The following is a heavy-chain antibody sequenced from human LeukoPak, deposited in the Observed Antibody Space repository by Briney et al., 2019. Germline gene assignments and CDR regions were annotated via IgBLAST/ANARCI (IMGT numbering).Heavy chain of an antibody. CDR3: AKDREAIWSY. CDR2: ISGSGGST. CDR1: GFTFSSYW. D-gene: IGHD3-3*01. Sequence: GGSLRLSCAASGFTFSSYWMHWVRQAPGKGLEWVSTISGSGGSTYYADSVKGRFTISRDNSKNTLYLQMNSLRAEDTAVYYCAKDREAIWSYWGQGTLVTVSS. J-gene: IGHJ4*02. V-gene: IGHV3-23*01.